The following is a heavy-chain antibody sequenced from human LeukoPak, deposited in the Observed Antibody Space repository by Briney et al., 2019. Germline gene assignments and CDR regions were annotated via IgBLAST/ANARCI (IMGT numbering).Heavy chain of an antibody. D-gene: IGHD6-13*01. V-gene: IGHV1-46*01. J-gene: IGHJ4*02. CDR3: ARGAGSSWYDY. CDR2: INPSGGAP. CDR1: GYTFTSYG. Sequence: ASVTVSCTASGYTFTSYGISWVRQAPGQGLEWMGIINPSGGAPSFAQKFQGRVTMTRDTSTSTVYMELSSLRSEDTAVYYCARGAGSSWYDYWGQGTLVTVSS.